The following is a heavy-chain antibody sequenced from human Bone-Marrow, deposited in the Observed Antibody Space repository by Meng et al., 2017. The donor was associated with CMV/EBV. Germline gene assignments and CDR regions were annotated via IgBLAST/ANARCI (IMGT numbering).Heavy chain of an antibody. CDR1: GYTFTSYG. Sequence: ASVKVSCKASGYTFTSYGISWVRQAPGQGLEWMGWISAYNGNTNYAQKLQGRVTMTTDTSTSTAYMELRSLRAEDTAVYYCARDERGYDFWSGYYYYYYYGMDVWGQGTTVTVSS. V-gene: IGHV1-18*01. J-gene: IGHJ6*02. CDR2: ISAYNGNT. D-gene: IGHD3-3*01. CDR3: ARDERGYDFWSGYYYYYYYGMDV.